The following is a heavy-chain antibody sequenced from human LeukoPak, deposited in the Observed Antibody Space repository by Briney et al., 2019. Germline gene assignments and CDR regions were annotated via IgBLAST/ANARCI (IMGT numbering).Heavy chain of an antibody. CDR2: ISAYNGNT. CDR3: ARDSGPYDYVWGSYRPTIYYFDY. V-gene: IGHV1-18*01. D-gene: IGHD3-16*02. CDR1: GYTFTSYG. Sequence: ASVKVSCKASGYTFTSYGISWVRQAPGQGLEWMGWISAYNGNTNYAQKLQGRVTMTTDTSTSTAYMELRSLRSDDTAVYYCARDSGPYDYVWGSYRPTIYYFDYWGQGTLVTVSS. J-gene: IGHJ4*02.